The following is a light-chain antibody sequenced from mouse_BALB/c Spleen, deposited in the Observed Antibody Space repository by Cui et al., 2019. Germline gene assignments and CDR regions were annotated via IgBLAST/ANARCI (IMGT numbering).Light chain of an antibody. CDR3: QQSNSWPHLT. CDR2: FAP. V-gene: IGKV5-43*01. CDR1: QSISNN. J-gene: IGKJ5*01. Sequence: DIVLTRSPATLSVPPGDSVSLSCRARQSISNNLHRYQQKSHESPRLLIKFAPQSISGIPARVSGSGSGTDVTLSINSVETEDCGMYFCQQSNSWPHLTFGAGTKLELK.